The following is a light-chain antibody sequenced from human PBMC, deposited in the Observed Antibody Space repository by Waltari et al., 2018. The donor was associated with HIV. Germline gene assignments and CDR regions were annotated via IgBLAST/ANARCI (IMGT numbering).Light chain of an antibody. V-gene: IGLV2-14*01. Sequence: QSALTQPASASGSPGQSITISCTGTSSDIGGYNYVPWYPQPPGKAPKPMIYEVSTRPSGVSNRFSGSKSGNTASLTISGLQAEDEADYYCSSYTSSSTVIFGGGTKLAVL. CDR2: EVS. J-gene: IGLJ2*01. CDR1: SSDIGGYNY. CDR3: SSYTSSSTVI.